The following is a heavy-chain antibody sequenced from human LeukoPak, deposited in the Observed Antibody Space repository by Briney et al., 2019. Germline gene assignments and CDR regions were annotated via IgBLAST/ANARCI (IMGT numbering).Heavy chain of an antibody. CDR1: GYTFTGYY. V-gene: IGHV1-2*06. CDR3: ASGIAAAGMGYYYMDV. CDR2: INPNSGGT. J-gene: IGHJ6*03. D-gene: IGHD6-13*01. Sequence: ASVKVSCKASGYTFTGYYMHWVRQAPGQGLEWMGRINPNSGGTNYAQKFQGRVTMTRDTSISTAYMELSRLRSDDTAVYYCASGIAAAGMGYYYMDVWGKGTTVTVSS.